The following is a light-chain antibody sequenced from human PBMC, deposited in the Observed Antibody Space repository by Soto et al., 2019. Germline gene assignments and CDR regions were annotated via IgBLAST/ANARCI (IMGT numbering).Light chain of an antibody. V-gene: IGLV2-14*01. CDR1: KSDVGGYTY. CDR2: DVS. J-gene: IGLJ1*01. CDR3: TSYEGYTPFRHV. Sequence: QFALTHSASRFATPGASFIIPLLVTKSDVGGYTYVSWYHQHPGQAPTLIISDVSNRPSGVSNRFSGSKSGNTASLTISGLQAEDEAYYYSTSYEGYTPFRHVFVPGPKVTVL.